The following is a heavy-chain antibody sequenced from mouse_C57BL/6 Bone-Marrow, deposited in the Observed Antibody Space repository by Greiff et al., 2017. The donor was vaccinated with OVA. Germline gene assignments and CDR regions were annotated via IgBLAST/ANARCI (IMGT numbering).Heavy chain of an antibody. Sequence: DVHLVESGAELVRPGASVKLSCTASGFNIKDDYMHWVKQRPEQGLEWIGWIDPENGDTEYASKFQGKATITADTSSNTAYLQLSSLTSEDTAVYYCTTVYDYDGFAYWGQGTLVTVSA. V-gene: IGHV14-4*01. CDR2: IDPENGDT. CDR1: GFNIKDDY. J-gene: IGHJ3*01. CDR3: TTVYDYDGFAY. D-gene: IGHD2-4*01.